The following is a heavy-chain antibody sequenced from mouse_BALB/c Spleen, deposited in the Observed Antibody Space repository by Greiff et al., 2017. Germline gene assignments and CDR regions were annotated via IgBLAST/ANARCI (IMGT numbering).Heavy chain of an antibody. CDR1: GYSFTGYN. CDR2: IDPYYGGT. V-gene: IGHV1-39*01. J-gene: IGHJ2*01. Sequence: EVHLVESGPELEKPGASVKISCKASGYSFTGYNMNWVKQSNGKSLEWIGNIDPYYGGTSYNQKFKGKATLTVDKSSSTAYMQLSSPTSEDSAVYYCTRSDYYGGYWGQGTTLTVSS. D-gene: IGHD1-1*02. CDR3: TRSDYYGGY.